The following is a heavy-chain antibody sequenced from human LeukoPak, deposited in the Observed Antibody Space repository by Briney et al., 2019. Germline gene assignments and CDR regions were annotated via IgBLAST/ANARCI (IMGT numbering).Heavy chain of an antibody. CDR2: ISYDGTNK. J-gene: IGHJ4*02. D-gene: IGHD4-17*01. CDR1: GFTLSTYA. CDR3: AKFRGPTVTSWGDFDY. V-gene: IGHV3-30*18. Sequence: PGRSLRLSCAASGFTLSTYAMHWVRQAPGKGLEWVAVISYDGTNKYYADSVKGRFAISKDNSKNTLSLQMNSLRAEDTAVYFCAKFRGPTVTSWGDFDYWGQGTLVTVSS.